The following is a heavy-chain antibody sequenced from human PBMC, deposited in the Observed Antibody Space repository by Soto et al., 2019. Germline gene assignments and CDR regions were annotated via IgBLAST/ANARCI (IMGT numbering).Heavy chain of an antibody. V-gene: IGHV3-74*01. D-gene: IGHD2-2*01. J-gene: IGHJ3*02. CDR2: INGGGSST. CDR3: ARGLVVTAGDAFDI. CDR1: GFTFRSYW. Sequence: EVQLVESGGGLVQPGGSLRLSCAASGFTFRSYWMHWVRQAPGKGLVWVSRINGGGSSTSYADSVKGRFTISRDNAKNPLYMQMNSLRAEDTAVYYCARGLVVTAGDAFDIWGQGTMVTVSS.